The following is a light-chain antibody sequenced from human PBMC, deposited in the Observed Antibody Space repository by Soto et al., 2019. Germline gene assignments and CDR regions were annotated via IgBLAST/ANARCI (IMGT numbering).Light chain of an antibody. Sequence: DIQMTQSPSSLSASVGDRVTITCRASQSVSTYLTWYQQSPGKAPKLLIHGASSLQSGVPSRFSGSGSGTDFTLTINSLQPTDFATYFCQQTYSTPRTFXQGTKVDIK. CDR1: QSVSTY. J-gene: IGKJ1*01. V-gene: IGKV1-39*01. CDR2: GAS. CDR3: QQTYSTPRT.